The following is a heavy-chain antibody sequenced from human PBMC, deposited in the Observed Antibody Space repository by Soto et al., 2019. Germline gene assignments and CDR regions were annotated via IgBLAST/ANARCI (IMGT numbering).Heavy chain of an antibody. Sequence: QVQLVQSGAEVRKPGASVTVSCKASGYTFTHYYVYWVRQAPGQGREWMGIINPSVGSTSYAQNFQGRVTLTRDTSTKTVYMDLSRLRSEDSAMYYCVREVGDSSVDYWGQGTLVSVSS. CDR2: INPSVGST. CDR3: VREVGDSSVDY. CDR1: GYTFTHYY. J-gene: IGHJ4*02. D-gene: IGHD6-19*01. V-gene: IGHV1-46*01.